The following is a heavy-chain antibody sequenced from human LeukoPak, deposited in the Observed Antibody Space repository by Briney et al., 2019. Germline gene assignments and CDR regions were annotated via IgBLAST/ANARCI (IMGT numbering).Heavy chain of an antibody. V-gene: IGHV7-4-1*02. Sequence: ASVKVSCKASEYTFTSYAINWVRQAPGQGLEWMGWINTNTGNAAYAQGLTGRSVFSLDTSVSTAYLEISSLKAEDTAVYYCARPMGRYYYYGMDVWGQGTTVTVS. J-gene: IGHJ6*02. CDR2: INTNTGNA. CDR3: ARPMGRYYYYGMDV. D-gene: IGHD3-16*01. CDR1: EYTFTSYA.